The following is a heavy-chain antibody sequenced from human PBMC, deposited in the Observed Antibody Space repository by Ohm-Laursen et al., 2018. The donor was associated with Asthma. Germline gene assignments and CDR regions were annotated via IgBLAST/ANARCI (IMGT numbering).Heavy chain of an antibody. CDR2: ISSSSSYI. V-gene: IGHV3-21*01. J-gene: IGHJ4*02. CDR1: GFTFSSYS. Sequence: LSLTCATSGFTFSSYSMNWVRQAPGKGLEWVSSISSSSSYIYYADSVKGRFTISRDNSKNTLYLQMNSLRAEDTAVYYCARDSDSSGFNIWGYWGQGTLVTVSS. CDR3: ARDSDSSGFNIWGY. D-gene: IGHD6-19*01.